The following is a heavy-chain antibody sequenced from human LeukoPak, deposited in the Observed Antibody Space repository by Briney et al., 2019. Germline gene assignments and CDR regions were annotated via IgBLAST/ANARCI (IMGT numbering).Heavy chain of an antibody. D-gene: IGHD6-13*01. CDR3: ARHVGSSWYDY. CDR2: IYYSGST. V-gene: IGHV4-59*08. J-gene: IGHJ5*01. Sequence: KPSETLSLTCTVSGGSVSGSYWSWIRQPPGKGLEWIGYIYYSGSTNYNSSLGSRVTISVDTSKNQFSLILRSVTAADTAVYYCARHVGSSWYDYWGQGTLVTVSS. CDR1: GGSVSGSY.